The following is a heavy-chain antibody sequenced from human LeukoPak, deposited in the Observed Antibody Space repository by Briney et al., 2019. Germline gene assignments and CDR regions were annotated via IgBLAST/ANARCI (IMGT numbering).Heavy chain of an antibody. Sequence: SETLSLTCVVSGYSISSGYYWGWIRQPPGKGLEWIGSIYHSGSTYYNPSLKSRVTISVDTSKNQFSLKLSSVTAADTAVYYCARMDSSSSNRAFDIWGQGTMVTVSS. V-gene: IGHV4-38-2*01. CDR3: ARMDSSSSNRAFDI. J-gene: IGHJ3*02. D-gene: IGHD6-6*01. CDR2: IYHSGST. CDR1: GYSISSGYY.